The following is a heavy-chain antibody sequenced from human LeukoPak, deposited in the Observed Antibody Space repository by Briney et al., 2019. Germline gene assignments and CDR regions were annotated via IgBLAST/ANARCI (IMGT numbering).Heavy chain of an antibody. V-gene: IGHV3-23*01. CDR1: GFTFSSYA. J-gene: IGHJ4*02. D-gene: IGHD1-26*01. CDR3: AKDQGIVGATPYFDY. Sequence: HPGGSLRLSCAASGFTFSSYAMSWVRQAPGKGLEWVSAISGSGGSTYYADSVKGRFTISRDNSKNTLYLQMNSLRAEDTAVYYCAKDQGIVGATPYFDYWGQGTLVTVSS. CDR2: ISGSGGST.